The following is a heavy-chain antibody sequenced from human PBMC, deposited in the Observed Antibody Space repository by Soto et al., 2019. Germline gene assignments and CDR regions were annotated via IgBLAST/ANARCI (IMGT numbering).Heavy chain of an antibody. CDR2: ISGSGGST. D-gene: IGHD7-27*01. CDR3: AKASNWGYYFDY. CDR1: GFTFSSYA. V-gene: IGHV3-23*01. Sequence: EVQLLESGGGLVQPGGSLRLSCAASGFTFSSYAMSWVRQAPGKGLEWVSAISGSGGSTYYADSVKGRFTISRDNSKNTLYLKMTSLRAEDTAVYYCAKASNWGYYFDYWGQGPLVTVSS. J-gene: IGHJ4*02.